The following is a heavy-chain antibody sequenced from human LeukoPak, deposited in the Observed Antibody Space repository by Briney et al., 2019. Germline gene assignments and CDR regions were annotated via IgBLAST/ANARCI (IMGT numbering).Heavy chain of an antibody. CDR1: GGSISSSSYY. CDR3: ARHASVSWWFGGPPVSRVDY. Sequence: SETLSLTCTVSGGSISSSSYYWGWIRQPPGKGLEWIGSIYYSGSTYYNPSLKSRVTISVDTSKNQFSLKLSSVTAADTAVYYCARHASVSWWFGGPPVSRVDYWGQGTLVTVSS. J-gene: IGHJ4*02. D-gene: IGHD3-10*01. CDR2: IYYSGST. V-gene: IGHV4-39*01.